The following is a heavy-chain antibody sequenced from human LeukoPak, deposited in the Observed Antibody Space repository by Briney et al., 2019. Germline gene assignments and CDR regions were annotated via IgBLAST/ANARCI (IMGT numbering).Heavy chain of an antibody. CDR2: INPSGGTT. CDR3: ATVDTAMGPMDV. CDR1: GYTFTTYY. V-gene: IGHV1-46*01. D-gene: IGHD5-18*01. Sequence: ASVKVSCKASGYTFTTYYMHWVRQAPGQGLEWMGIINPSGGTTIYAQKFQGRVTMTRDMSTSTVYMELSSLRSEDTAVYYCATVDTAMGPMDVWGKGTTVTVSS. J-gene: IGHJ6*03.